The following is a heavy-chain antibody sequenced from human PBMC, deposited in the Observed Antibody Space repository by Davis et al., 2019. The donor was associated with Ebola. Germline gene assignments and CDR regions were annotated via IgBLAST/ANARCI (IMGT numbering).Heavy chain of an antibody. CDR1: GFTFSDYY. J-gene: IGHJ4*02. D-gene: IGHD2-2*01. Sequence: GESLKISCAASGFTFSDYYMSWIRQAPGKGLEWVSYISSSSSYTNYADSVKGRFTISRDNAKNSLYLQMNSLRAEDTAVYYCASSLYRAPGDYWGQGTLVTVSS. CDR2: ISSSSSYT. V-gene: IGHV3-11*06. CDR3: ASSLYRAPGDY.